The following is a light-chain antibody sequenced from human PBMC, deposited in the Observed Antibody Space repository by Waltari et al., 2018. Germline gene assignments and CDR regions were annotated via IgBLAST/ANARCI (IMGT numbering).Light chain of an antibody. J-gene: IGKJ1*01. CDR3: QHHFRLPAT. V-gene: IGKV3-20*01. Sequence: IMLTQSPGTLYLSPGERATLSCRASQSISRYLAWYQQKPGQAPRLIIYGASTRATGIPDRFSGSGSGTDFSITISVLEPEDSAVYYCQHHFRLPATFGQGTKVEIK. CDR1: QSISRY. CDR2: GAS.